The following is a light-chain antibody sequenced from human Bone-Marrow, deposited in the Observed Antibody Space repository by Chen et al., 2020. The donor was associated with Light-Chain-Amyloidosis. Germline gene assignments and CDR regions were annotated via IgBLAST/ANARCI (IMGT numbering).Light chain of an antibody. CDR2: GPG. CDR3: QQYNSWPLA. J-gene: IGKJ4*01. V-gene: IGKV3-15*01. Sequence: EVVMTQSPATLSVSPGETATLSCRASERVHNNLAWYQQKSGQAPRLLIYGPGTKAAGIPARFSGGGSGTDFTLAIISLQSEDFAFYYCQQYNSWPLAFGGGTKVEI. CDR1: ERVHNN.